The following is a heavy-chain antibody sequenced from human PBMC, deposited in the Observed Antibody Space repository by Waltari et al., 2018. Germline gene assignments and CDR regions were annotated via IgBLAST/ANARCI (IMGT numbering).Heavy chain of an antibody. CDR3: SRALQHGDFGRGRAY. CDR2: TNGDASST. J-gene: IGHJ4*02. CDR1: GFSFSSHW. V-gene: IGHV3-74*01. D-gene: IGHD4-17*01. Sequence: EVHLEESGGGLVQPGGALRLSCTASGFSFSSHWMHWVRQAPGKGLVWVSRTNGDASSTSYADSVKGRFTISRDNAKNTLYLQMNSLRAEDTAVYYCSRALQHGDFGRGRAYWGQGTLVTVSS.